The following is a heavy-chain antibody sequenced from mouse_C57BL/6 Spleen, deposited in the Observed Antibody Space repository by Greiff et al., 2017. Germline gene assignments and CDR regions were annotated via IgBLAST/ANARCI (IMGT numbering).Heavy chain of an antibody. V-gene: IGHV1-82*01. CDR1: GYAFSSSW. J-gene: IGHJ2*01. CDR2: IYPGDGDT. D-gene: IGHD1-1*01. Sequence: QVQLKQSGPELVKPGASVTISCKASGYAFSSSWMNWVKQRPGTGLEWIGRIYPGDGDTNYNGKFKGKATLTADKSSSTAYMQLSSLTSEDSAVYFCASPYYYGSSHYFDYWGQGTTLTVSS. CDR3: ASPYYYGSSHYFDY.